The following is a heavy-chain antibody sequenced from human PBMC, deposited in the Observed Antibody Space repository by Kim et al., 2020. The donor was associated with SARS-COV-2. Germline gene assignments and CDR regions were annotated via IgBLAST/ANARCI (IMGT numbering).Heavy chain of an antibody. J-gene: IGHJ6*02. CDR1: GFTFSSYG. Sequence: GGSLRLSCAASGFTFSSYGMHWVRQAPGKGLEWVAVIWYDGSNKYYADSVKGRFTISRDNSKNTLYLQMNSLRAEDTAVYYCARDARKAAYGMDVWGQGTTVTVSS. V-gene: IGHV3-33*01. D-gene: IGHD6-25*01. CDR3: ARDARKAAYGMDV. CDR2: IWYDGSNK.